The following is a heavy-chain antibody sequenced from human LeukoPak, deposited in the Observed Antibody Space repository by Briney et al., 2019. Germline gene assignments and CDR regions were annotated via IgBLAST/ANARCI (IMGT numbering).Heavy chain of an antibody. CDR1: GDTFTGDY. CDR3: ARGHTMVRGAIDHFQH. V-gene: IGHV1-2*02. D-gene: IGHD3-10*01. J-gene: IGHJ1*01. Sequence: VASVRVSCEASGDTFTGDYMHWGRQAPGQGLGCVGWIYLNSGGTNYAQTFLGMVTMTRDTSSSTAYMELSRLRSADTAVYYCARGHTMVRGAIDHFQHWGQGTLVTVSS. CDR2: IYLNSGGT.